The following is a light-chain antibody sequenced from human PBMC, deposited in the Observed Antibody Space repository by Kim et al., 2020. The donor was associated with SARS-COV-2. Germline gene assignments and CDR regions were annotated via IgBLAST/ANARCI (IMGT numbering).Light chain of an antibody. CDR1: SSDVGGYNY. J-gene: IGLJ2*01. CDR3: SSYTSSNTVV. CDR2: DVS. Sequence: GQSITISCTGPSSDVGGYNYVSWYQQHPGKAPKLMIYDVSNRPSGVSTRFSGSKSGNTASLTISGLQAEDEADYYCSSYTSSNTVVFGGGTQLTVL. V-gene: IGLV2-14*03.